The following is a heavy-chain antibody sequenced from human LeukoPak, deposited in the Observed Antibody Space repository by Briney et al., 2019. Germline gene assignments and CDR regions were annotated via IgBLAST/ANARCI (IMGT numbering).Heavy chain of an antibody. D-gene: IGHD4-17*01. J-gene: IGHJ4*02. Sequence: PSETLSLTCTVSGDSMTKNYWNWIRQPAGEGLEWIGRVYSTGGTNYNPSLKSRVTISVDNSKSQFSLKLNSVTAADTAVYYCARSIYGDYYFDYWGLGILVTVSS. V-gene: IGHV4-4*07. CDR3: ARSIYGDYYFDY. CDR1: GDSMTKNY. CDR2: VYSTGGT.